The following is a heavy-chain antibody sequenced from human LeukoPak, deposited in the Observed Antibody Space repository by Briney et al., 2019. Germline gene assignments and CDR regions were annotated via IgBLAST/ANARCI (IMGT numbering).Heavy chain of an antibody. CDR2: IRSDGSDT. CDR1: GFSFSNYW. V-gene: IGHV3-74*01. CDR3: EKKDCGPVGSSLLDY. D-gene: IGHD3-16*02. Sequence: GGSLRLSCAASGFSFSNYWMHWVRQAPGKGLVWVSRIRSDGSDTIYADSVKGRFTMSRDNAKNTLYLQMNSLRVEDTAIYYCEKKDCGPVGSSLLDYWGKGTLVSVSS. J-gene: IGHJ4*02.